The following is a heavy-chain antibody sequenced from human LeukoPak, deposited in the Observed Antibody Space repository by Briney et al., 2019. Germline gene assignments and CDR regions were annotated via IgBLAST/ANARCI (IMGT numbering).Heavy chain of an antibody. CDR3: ARGYSSPVPNFDY. CDR1: GYTFTSYY. CDR2: INSNNGGT. J-gene: IGHJ4*02. D-gene: IGHD6-19*01. V-gene: IGHV1-2*02. Sequence: ASVKVSCKASGYTFTSYYMHWVRQAPGQGLEWVGWINSNNGGTSYAQKFQGRVTMTRDTSITTAYMELPSLTSDDTAVYYCARGYSSPVPNFDYWGQGTLITVSS.